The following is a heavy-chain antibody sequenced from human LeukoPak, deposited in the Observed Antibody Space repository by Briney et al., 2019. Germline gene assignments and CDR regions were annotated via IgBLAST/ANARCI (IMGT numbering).Heavy chain of an antibody. J-gene: IGHJ6*02. Sequence: ASVKVSCKASGYTFTSYHMHWVRQAPGQGLEWMGIINPSGGSTSYAQKFQGRVTMTRDTSTSTVCMELSSLRSEDTAVYYCARDLRGYSYYYGMDVWGQGTTVTVSS. CDR1: GYTFTSYH. V-gene: IGHV1-46*01. CDR3: ARDLRGYSYYYGMDV. CDR2: INPSGGST. D-gene: IGHD5-12*01.